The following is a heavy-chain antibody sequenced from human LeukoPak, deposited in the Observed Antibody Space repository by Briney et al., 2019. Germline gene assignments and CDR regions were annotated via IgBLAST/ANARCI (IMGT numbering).Heavy chain of an antibody. J-gene: IGHJ6*03. V-gene: IGHV1-8*03. D-gene: IGHD6-6*01. CDR2: MNPNSGNT. CDR1: GYTFTSYD. Sequence: ASVKVSCKASGYTFTSYDINWVRQATGQGLEWMGWMNPNSGNTGYAQKFQGRVTITRNTSISTAYMELSSLRSEDTAVYYCATGRGAARRSKYYYYYMDVWGKGTTATVSS. CDR3: ATGRGAARRSKYYYYYMDV.